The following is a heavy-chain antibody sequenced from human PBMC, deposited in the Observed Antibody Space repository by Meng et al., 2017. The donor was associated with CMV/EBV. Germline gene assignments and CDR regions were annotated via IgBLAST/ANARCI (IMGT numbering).Heavy chain of an antibody. CDR3: ARAHTDYYYGMDV. J-gene: IGHJ6*02. Sequence: SGPTLVKPTQTLTLTCTFSGFPLSTSGMRVSWIRQPPGKALEWLARIDWDDDKFYSTSLKTRLTISKDTSKNQVVLTMTNMDPVDTATYYCARAHTDYYYGMDVWGQGTTVTVSS. D-gene: IGHD4-17*01. CDR2: IDWDDDK. V-gene: IGHV2-70D*14. CDR1: GFPLSTSGMR.